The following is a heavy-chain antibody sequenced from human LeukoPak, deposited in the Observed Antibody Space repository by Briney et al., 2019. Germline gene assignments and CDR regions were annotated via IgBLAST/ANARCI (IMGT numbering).Heavy chain of an antibody. CDR3: AREVQDILTVYPFLDP. CDR2: VHPSGGST. D-gene: IGHD3-9*01. J-gene: IGHJ5*02. Sequence: GASVKVSCKASGYTFTSYHIHWVRQAPGQGPEWVGIVHPSGGSTSYAEKFQGRVTMTSDTSTSTVYMELSSLRSEDTAVYYCAREVQDILTVYPFLDPWGQGTLVTVSS. V-gene: IGHV1-46*01. CDR1: GYTFTSYH.